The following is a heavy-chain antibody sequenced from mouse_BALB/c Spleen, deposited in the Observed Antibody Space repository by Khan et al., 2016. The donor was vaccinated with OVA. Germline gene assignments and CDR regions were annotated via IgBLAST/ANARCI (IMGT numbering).Heavy chain of an antibody. J-gene: IGHJ3*01. V-gene: IGHV1-4*01. CDR3: VRDGDYYENDGWFAY. D-gene: IGHD2-4*01. Sequence: QVQLKQSGAELARPGASVKMSCTASGYTFTSYTIHWIKQRPGQGLEWIGYINPSNGYTNYNPKFKDQATLTADKSSNTAYMQLSSLTSDDSAVYNCVRDGDYYENDGWFAYWGQGTLVTVSA. CDR1: GYTFTSYT. CDR2: INPSNGYT.